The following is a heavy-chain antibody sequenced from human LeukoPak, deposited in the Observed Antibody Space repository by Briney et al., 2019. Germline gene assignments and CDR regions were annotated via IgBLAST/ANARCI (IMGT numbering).Heavy chain of an antibody. V-gene: IGHV4-31*03. CDR1: GGSISSGGYY. J-gene: IGHJ3*02. CDR2: IYYSGST. Sequence: SQTLSLTCTVSGGSISSGGYYWGWIRQHPGEGLEWIGYIYYSGSTYYNPSLKSRVTILVDTSKNQFSLKLSSVTAADTAVYYCARAKEVAFDIWGQGTMVTVSS. CDR3: ARAKEVAFDI.